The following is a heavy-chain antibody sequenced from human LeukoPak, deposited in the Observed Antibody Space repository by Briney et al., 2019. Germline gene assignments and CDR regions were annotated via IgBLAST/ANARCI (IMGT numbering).Heavy chain of an antibody. CDR2: IYTSGST. V-gene: IGHV4-61*02. CDR1: GGSISSGSYY. CDR3: ARVYYDSSGDSAFDI. J-gene: IGHJ3*02. Sequence: SQTLSLTCTVSGGSISSGSYYWSRIRQPAGKGLEWIGRIYTSGSTNYNPSLKSRVTISVDTFKNQFSLKLSSVTAADTAVYYCARVYYDSSGDSAFDIWGQGTMVTVSS. D-gene: IGHD3-22*01.